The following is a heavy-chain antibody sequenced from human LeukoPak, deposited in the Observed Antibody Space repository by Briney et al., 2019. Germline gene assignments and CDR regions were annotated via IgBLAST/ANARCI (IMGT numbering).Heavy chain of an antibody. J-gene: IGHJ2*01. CDR3: AKAVGQWSFDL. V-gene: IGHV3-23*01. Sequence: GGSLRLSCAASGFMFSTNDMSWVRQAPGKGLEWVSAISGSGDGTTYADSVKGRFTISRDNSKNTLYLQMNSLRAEDTAVYYCAKAVGQWSFDLWGRGALVTVSS. CDR1: GFMFSTND. CDR2: ISGSGDGT.